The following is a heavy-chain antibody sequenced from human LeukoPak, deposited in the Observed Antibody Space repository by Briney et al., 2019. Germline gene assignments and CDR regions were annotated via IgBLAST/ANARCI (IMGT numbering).Heavy chain of an antibody. Sequence: TSESLSLTCAVYGGSFSGYYWSWVRQPPGKGLEWIGEINLSGSTNYNPSLKSRVTISVDTSKDQFSLKLSSVTAADTAVYYCARGRGSSGSYYFDYWGQGTLVTVSS. CDR2: INLSGST. CDR1: GGSFSGYY. CDR3: ARGRGSSGSYYFDY. D-gene: IGHD3-22*01. V-gene: IGHV4-34*01. J-gene: IGHJ4*02.